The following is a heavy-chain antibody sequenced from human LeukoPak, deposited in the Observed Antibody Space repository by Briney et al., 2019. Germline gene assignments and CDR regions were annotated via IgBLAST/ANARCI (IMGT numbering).Heavy chain of an antibody. CDR3: ARVLWVGDYGYNQKGGFDY. CDR1: GFTFSSYS. V-gene: IGHV3-21*01. CDR2: ISSSSSYI. D-gene: IGHD4-17*01. J-gene: IGHJ4*02. Sequence: GGSLRLSCAASGFTFSSYSMNWVRQAPGKGLEWVSSISSSSSYIYYADSVKGRFTNSRDNAKNSMYLQTNSLRAQNTAVYYCARVLWVGDYGYNQKGGFDYWGQGTLVTVSS.